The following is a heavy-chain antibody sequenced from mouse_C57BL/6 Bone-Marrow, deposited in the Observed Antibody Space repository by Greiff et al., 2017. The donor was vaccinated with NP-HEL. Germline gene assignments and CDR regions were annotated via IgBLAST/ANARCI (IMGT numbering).Heavy chain of an antibody. CDR2: INPSTGGT. Sequence: EVQLKESGPELVKPGASVKISCKASGYSFTGYYMHWVKQSSEKSLEWIGEINPSTGGTSYNQKFKGKATLTVDKSSSAAYMQLKSLTSEDSAVYYCARMYFDVWGTGTTVTVSA. J-gene: IGHJ1*03. CDR3: ARMYFDV. V-gene: IGHV1-43*01. CDR1: GYSFTGYY.